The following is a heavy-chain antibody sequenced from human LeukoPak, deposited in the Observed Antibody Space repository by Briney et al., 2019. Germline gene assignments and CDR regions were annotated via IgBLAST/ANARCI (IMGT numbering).Heavy chain of an antibody. V-gene: IGHV4-30-4*01. Sequence: SETLSLTCTVSGGSISSGDYYWSWIRQPPVKGLEWIGYIYYSGSTYYNPSLKSRVPISVDTSKNQFSLTLSSVTAADTAVYYCARVESTVTTFDYWGQGTLVTVSS. J-gene: IGHJ4*02. CDR3: ARVESTVTTFDY. CDR1: GGSISSGDYY. CDR2: IYYSGST. D-gene: IGHD4-17*01.